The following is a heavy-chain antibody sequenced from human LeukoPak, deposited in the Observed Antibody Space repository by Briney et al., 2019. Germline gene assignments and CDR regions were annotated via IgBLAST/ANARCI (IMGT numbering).Heavy chain of an antibody. J-gene: IGHJ4*02. CDR3: ARASRYSSSWFHDY. CDR1: GGSISSGGYS. CDR2: IYHSGST. V-gene: IGHV4-30-2*01. Sequence: SQTLSLTCAVSGGSISSGGYSWSWIRQPPGKGLEWIGYIYHSGSTYYNPSLKSRVTISVDRSKNQFSLKLSSVTAADTAVYYCARASRYSSSWFHDYWGQGTLVTVSS. D-gene: IGHD6-13*01.